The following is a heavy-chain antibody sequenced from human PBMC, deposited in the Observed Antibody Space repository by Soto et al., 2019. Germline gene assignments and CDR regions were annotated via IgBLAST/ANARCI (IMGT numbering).Heavy chain of an antibody. D-gene: IGHD3-10*01. CDR1: GFTVSSSY. CDR2: IYGGGST. J-gene: IGHJ4*02. V-gene: IGHV3-66*01. Sequence: PGGSLRLSCAASGFTVSSSYMNWVRQAPGKGLEWVSVIYGGGSTYYADSVKGRFTISRDNSKNTLFLQMNSLRAEDTAVYYCARDPKYYYGSGSLWGQGTLVTVSS. CDR3: ARDPKYYYGSGSL.